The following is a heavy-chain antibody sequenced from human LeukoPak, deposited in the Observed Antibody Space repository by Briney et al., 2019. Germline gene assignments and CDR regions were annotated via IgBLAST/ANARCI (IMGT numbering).Heavy chain of an antibody. V-gene: IGHV4-59*01. CDR3: ARGDFWSGYYTLDY. CDR1: GGSISSYY. J-gene: IGHJ4*02. Sequence: SETLSLTCTVSGGSISSYYWSWIRQPPGKGLEWIGYSYYSGSTNYNPSLKSRVSASIDTSKSQFSLKLSPVTAADTAVYYCARGDFWSGYYTLDYWGQGTLVTVSS. CDR2: SYYSGST. D-gene: IGHD3-3*01.